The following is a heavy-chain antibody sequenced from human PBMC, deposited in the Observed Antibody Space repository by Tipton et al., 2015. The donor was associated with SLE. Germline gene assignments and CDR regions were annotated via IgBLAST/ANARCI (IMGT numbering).Heavy chain of an antibody. CDR1: GGSISESTYS. CDR3: ARGPDYSNYYFYRMDV. V-gene: IGHV4-39*07. D-gene: IGHD4-11*01. J-gene: IGHJ6*02. Sequence: LRLSCTVSGGSISESTYSWDWIRQAPGRGLEWIGSMYFSGNTYYNPFLRSRVTISLDKSNNHFSLRLSSLTAADTAVYYCARGPDYSNYYFYRMDVWGQGTTVTVSS. CDR2: MYFSGNT.